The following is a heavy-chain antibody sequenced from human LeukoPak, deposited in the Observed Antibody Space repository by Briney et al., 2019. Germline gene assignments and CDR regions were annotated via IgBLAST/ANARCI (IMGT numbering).Heavy chain of an antibody. D-gene: IGHD2-15*01. CDR1: GFTFSSYS. J-gene: IGHJ1*01. CDR3: ARSSGYCSGGSCPEYFQH. V-gene: IGHV3-69-1*02. CDR2: ISSSSTI. Sequence: GGSLRLSCAASGFTFSSYSMNWVRQAPGKGLEWVSSISSSSTIYYADSVKGRFTISRDNAKNSLYLQMNSLRAEDTAVYYCARSSGYCSGGSCPEYFQHWGQGTLVTVSS.